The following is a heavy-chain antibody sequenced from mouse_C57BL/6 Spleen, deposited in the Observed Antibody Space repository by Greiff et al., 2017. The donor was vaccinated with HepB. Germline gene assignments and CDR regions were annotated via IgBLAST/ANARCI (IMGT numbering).Heavy chain of an antibody. CDR3: ARHYGNYMAWFAY. V-gene: IGHV5-17*01. CDR1: GFTFSVYG. CDR2: ISSGSSTI. J-gene: IGHJ3*01. D-gene: IGHD2-1*01. Sequence: EVQGVESGGGLVKPGGSLKLSCAASGFTFSVYGMHWVRQAPEKGLEWVAYISSGSSTIYYADTVKGRFTISRDNAKNTLFLQSTSLRSEDTAMYYCARHYGNYMAWFAYWGQGTLVTVSA.